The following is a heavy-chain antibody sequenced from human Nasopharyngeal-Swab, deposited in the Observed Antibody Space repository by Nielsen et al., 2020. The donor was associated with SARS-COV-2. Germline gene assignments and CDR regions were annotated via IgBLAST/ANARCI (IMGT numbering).Heavy chain of an antibody. CDR2: INPGSGGT. J-gene: IGHJ6*02. CDR3: ARRGRCSGSSCDMDV. V-gene: IGHV1-46*02. CDR1: GYTFNNYY. D-gene: IGHD2-2*01. Sequence: VSVKVSCKASGYTFNNYYIHWVRQAPGQGLEWMGMINPGSGGTTYAQKFQGRVTMTRETSTSTVFMDLSSLRSEDTAVYYCARRGRCSGSSCDMDVWGQGTTVTVSS.